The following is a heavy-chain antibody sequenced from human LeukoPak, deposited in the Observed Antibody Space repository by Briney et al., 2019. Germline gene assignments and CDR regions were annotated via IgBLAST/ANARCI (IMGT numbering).Heavy chain of an antibody. CDR1: GFTFSSYG. CDR2: IRYDGSNK. V-gene: IGHV3-30*02. CDR3: AIDGPYSSSSAGFEY. Sequence: GGSLRLSCAASGFTFSSYGMHWVRQAPGKGLEWVAFIRYDGSNKYYADSVKGRFTMSRDNSKNTLYLEMSSLRAEDTAVYYCAIDGPYSSSSAGFEYWGQGTLVTVSS. D-gene: IGHD6-6*01. J-gene: IGHJ4*02.